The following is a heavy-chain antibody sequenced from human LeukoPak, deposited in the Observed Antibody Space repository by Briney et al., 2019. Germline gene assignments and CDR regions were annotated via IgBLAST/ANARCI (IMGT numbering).Heavy chain of an antibody. J-gene: IGHJ3*02. CDR3: ATADDTKGGAFDI. CDR1: GFTFSSYA. D-gene: IGHD2-8*01. V-gene: IGHV3-30*04. Sequence: GRSLRLSCAASGFTFSSYAMHWVRQAPGKGLEWVAVISYDGTNKYYADSVKGRFTISRDNSKNTLYLQMSSLRPEDTAVYYCATADDTKGGAFDIWGQGTMVTVSS. CDR2: ISYDGTNK.